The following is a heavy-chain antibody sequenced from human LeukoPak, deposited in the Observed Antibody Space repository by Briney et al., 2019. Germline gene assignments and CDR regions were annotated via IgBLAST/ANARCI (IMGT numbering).Heavy chain of an antibody. CDR3: ARVDYYDSSGYSLDY. V-gene: IGHV1-2*02. Sequence: ASVKVSCKASGYTFTGYYMHWVRQAPGQGLEWMGWINPNSGGTNYAQKFQGRVTMTRDTSISTAYMELSRLRSDDTAVYYCARVDYYDSSGYSLDYWGQGTLVTVSS. D-gene: IGHD3-22*01. CDR2: INPNSGGT. J-gene: IGHJ4*02. CDR1: GYTFTGYY.